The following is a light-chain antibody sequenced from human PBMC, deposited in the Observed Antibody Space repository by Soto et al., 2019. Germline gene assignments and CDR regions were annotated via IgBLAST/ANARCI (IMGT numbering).Light chain of an antibody. Sequence: EMVLTQSPSTLSLSPGERATLSCRASQSVSSTYLAWYQQKPGQAPRLLIYAASSRATGIPDRFSGSGSGTEFTLTISRLEPEAFVAYYCQQYGSSPLTLGGGTKVDIK. J-gene: IGKJ4*01. CDR3: QQYGSSPLT. CDR1: QSVSSTY. V-gene: IGKV3-20*01. CDR2: AAS.